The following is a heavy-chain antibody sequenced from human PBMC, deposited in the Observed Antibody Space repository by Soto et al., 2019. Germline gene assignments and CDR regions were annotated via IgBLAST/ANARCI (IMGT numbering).Heavy chain of an antibody. CDR1: GYSFTSYW. D-gene: IGHD3-22*01. J-gene: IGHJ4*02. Sequence: PGESLKISCKGSGYSFTSYWIGWVRQMPGKGLEWMGIIYPGDSQTYYSPSFRGHVTISATKSITTAFLQWSSLRASDTAMYYCARQIYDSDTGPNFQYYFESWGQGTPVTVSS. CDR2: IYPGDSQT. CDR3: ARQIYDSDTGPNFQYYFES. V-gene: IGHV5-51*01.